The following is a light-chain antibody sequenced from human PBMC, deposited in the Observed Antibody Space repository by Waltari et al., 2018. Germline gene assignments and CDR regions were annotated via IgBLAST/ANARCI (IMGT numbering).Light chain of an antibody. V-gene: IGLV3-10*01. CDR3: FSTDSTDTYRV. CDR1: DLPKRY. CDR2: EDD. Sequence: SYELTQPPSVSVSPGQTARLPCSGDDLPKRYVYWYQQRPGQPPLMVIYEDDKRPSGIPERFSGSSSGSMATLTITGAQVEDEADYYCFSTDSTDTYRVFGGGSKLTVL. J-gene: IGLJ3*02.